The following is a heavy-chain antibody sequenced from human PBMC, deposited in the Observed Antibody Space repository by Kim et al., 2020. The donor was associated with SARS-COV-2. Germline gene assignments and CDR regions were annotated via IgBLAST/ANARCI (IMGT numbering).Heavy chain of an antibody. CDR3: ATAFSVRCVIPFTYYYYYGMDV. Sequence: ASVKVSCKVSGYTLTELSMHWVRQAPGKGLEWMGGFDPEDGETIYAQKFQGRVTMTEDTSTDTAYMELSSLRSEDTAVYYCATAFSVRCVIPFTYYYYYGMDVWGQGTTVTVSS. D-gene: IGHD3-10*01. V-gene: IGHV1-24*01. J-gene: IGHJ6*02. CDR1: GYTLTELS. CDR2: FDPEDGET.